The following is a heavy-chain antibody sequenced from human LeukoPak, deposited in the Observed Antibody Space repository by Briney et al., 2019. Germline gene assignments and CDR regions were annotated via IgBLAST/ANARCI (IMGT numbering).Heavy chain of an antibody. V-gene: IGHV3-30*04. CDR1: GFTFSSYA. D-gene: IGHD3-3*01. Sequence: GSLRLSCAASGFTFSSYALHWVRQAPGKGLEWVAVISYDGRNKYYADSVKGRFTSSRDNSKNTLYLQMNSLRAEDTAVYYCAREKYDFWSGYYPYYFDYWGQGTLVTVSS. J-gene: IGHJ4*02. CDR2: ISYDGRNK. CDR3: AREKYDFWSGYYPYYFDY.